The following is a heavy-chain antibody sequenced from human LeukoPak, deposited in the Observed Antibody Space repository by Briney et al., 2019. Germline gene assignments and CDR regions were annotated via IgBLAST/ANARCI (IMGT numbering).Heavy chain of an antibody. CDR2: TSPLNGKT. D-gene: IGHD2-15*01. V-gene: IGHV1-18*01. J-gene: IGHJ3*02. CDR1: GYIFISYG. Sequence: ASVKVSCKTSGYIFISYGIIWVRQAPGQGLEWMAYTSPLNGKTRYAQNIQGRVTMTTDTSTSTAYMELRSLRFDDTAVYFCARELWCSGGNCYLNAFDIWGQGTMVTVSS. CDR3: ARELWCSGGNCYLNAFDI.